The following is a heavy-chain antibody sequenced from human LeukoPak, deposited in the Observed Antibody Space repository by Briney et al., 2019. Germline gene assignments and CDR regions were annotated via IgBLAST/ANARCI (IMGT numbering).Heavy chain of an antibody. J-gene: IGHJ3*02. CDR1: GGSISSYY. Sequence: SETLSLTCTVSGGSISSYYWSWIRQPPGKGLEWIGYIYYSGSTNYNPSLKSRVTISVDTSKNQFSLKLSSVTAADTAVYYCAKGHKENTLDAFDIWGQGTMVTVSS. CDR2: IYYSGST. CDR3: AKGHKENTLDAFDI. D-gene: IGHD2/OR15-2a*01. V-gene: IGHV4-59*01.